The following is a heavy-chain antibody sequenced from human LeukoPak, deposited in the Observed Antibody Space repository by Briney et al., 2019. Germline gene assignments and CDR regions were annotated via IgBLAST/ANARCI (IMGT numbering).Heavy chain of an antibody. V-gene: IGHV1-69*13. CDR2: IIPIFGTA. D-gene: IGHD3-16*01. CDR3: ARVYEYDYVWGSYVQ. Sequence: SVKVSCKASGGTFSSYGISWVRQAPGQGLEWMGGIIPIFGTANYAQKFQGRVTITADESTSTAYMELSSLRSEDTAVYYCARVYEYDYVWGSYVQWGQGTLVTVSS. J-gene: IGHJ4*02. CDR1: GGTFSSYG.